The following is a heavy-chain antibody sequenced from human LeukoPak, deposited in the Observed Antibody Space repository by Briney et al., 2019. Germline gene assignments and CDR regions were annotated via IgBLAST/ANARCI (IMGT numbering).Heavy chain of an antibody. CDR2: IYHSGST. Sequence: SGTLSLTCAVSGGSISSSNWWSWVRPPPGKGLEWIGEIYHSGSTNYNPSLKSRVTISVDKSKNQFSLKLSPVTAADTAVYYCARRPISSRLTIFDYWGQGTLVTVSS. D-gene: IGHD6-13*01. J-gene: IGHJ4*02. V-gene: IGHV4-4*02. CDR1: GGSISSSNW. CDR3: ARRPISSRLTIFDY.